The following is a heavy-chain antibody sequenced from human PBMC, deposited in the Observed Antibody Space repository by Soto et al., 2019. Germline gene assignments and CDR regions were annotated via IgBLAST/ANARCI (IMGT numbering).Heavy chain of an antibody. CDR2: ISGNGDKT. CDR1: GFTFSTYA. V-gene: IGHV3-23*01. CDR3: AKDPGYTCGHGLDV. Sequence: EVQLLESGGDLVQPGGSLRLSCAPSGFTFSTYAMNWVRQAPGKGLEWVSGISGNGDKTYYADSVKGRFTISRDNSKKMLYLQMNTLRAEDTAVYYCAKDPGYTCGHGLDVWGQGTTVTVSS. D-gene: IGHD2-21*01. J-gene: IGHJ6*02.